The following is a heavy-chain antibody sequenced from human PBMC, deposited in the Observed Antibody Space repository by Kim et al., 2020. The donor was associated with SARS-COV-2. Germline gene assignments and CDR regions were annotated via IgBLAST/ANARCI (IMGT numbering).Heavy chain of an antibody. V-gene: IGHV3-30*04. CDR2: ISYDGSNK. J-gene: IGHJ4*01. D-gene: IGHD2-8*01. CDR3: ARGYCTNGVCYPFDY. Sequence: GGSLRLSCAASGFTFSSYAMHWVRQAPGKGLEWVAVISYDGSNKYYADSVKGRFTISRDNPKNTLYLQMNSLRAEDTAVYYCARGYCTNGVCYPFDYWG. CDR1: GFTFSSYA.